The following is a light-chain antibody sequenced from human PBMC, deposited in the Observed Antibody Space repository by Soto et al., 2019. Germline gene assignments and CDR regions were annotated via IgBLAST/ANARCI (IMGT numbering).Light chain of an antibody. V-gene: IGKV1-12*01. J-gene: IGKJ4*01. CDR3: QQANSFPLT. Sequence: DIQMTQSPSSVSASVGDRVTITCRASQCISSWLAWYQQKPGKAPQLLIYAASSLQSGVPSRFSGSGSGTDFTLTISSLQPEDFATYFCQQANSFPLTFGGGTKVEIK. CDR2: AAS. CDR1: QCISSW.